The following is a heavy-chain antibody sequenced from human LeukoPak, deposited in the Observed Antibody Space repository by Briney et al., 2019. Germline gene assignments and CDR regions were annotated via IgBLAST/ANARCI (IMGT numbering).Heavy chain of an antibody. D-gene: IGHD3-22*01. CDR1: GYTFIRYG. V-gene: IGHV1-18*01. CDR2: ISAYNGDT. CDR3: ARDQGNGYLGDY. J-gene: IGHJ4*02. Sequence: GASVKVSCKASGYTFIRYGFSWVRQAPGQGLEWMGWISAYNGDTNYAQTVQGRVTMTTDTSTTTAYMELRSLRSDNTAVYYCARDQGNGYLGDYWGQGTLVTVSS.